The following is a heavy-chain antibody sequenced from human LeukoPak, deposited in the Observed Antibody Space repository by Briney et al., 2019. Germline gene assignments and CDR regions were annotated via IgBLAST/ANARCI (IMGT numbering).Heavy chain of an antibody. J-gene: IGHJ4*02. CDR3: ARVFSSLWYYYDSSGSRWFDY. Sequence: ASVKVSCKASGYTLTSYGISWVRQAPGQGLEWMGWIGAYNGNTNYAQKLQGRVTMTTDTSTSTAYMELRSLRSDDTAGYYCARVFSSLWYYYDSSGSRWFDYWGQGTLVTVSS. V-gene: IGHV1-18*01. D-gene: IGHD3-22*01. CDR2: IGAYNGNT. CDR1: GYTLTSYG.